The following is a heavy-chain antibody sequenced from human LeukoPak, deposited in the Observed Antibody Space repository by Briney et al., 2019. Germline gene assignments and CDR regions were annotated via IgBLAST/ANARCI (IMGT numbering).Heavy chain of an antibody. D-gene: IGHD3-22*01. J-gene: IGHJ4*02. V-gene: IGHV1-46*01. CDR3: ARDPKDDTSGYYYFDY. Sequence: GASAKVFCKASGYIFASNYIHWVRQAPGQGLEWMGIINPRGGSSIYEQKFQGRVTMIRRMSTSTVYMEQGSLPSEDTTVYYCARDPKDDTSGYYYFDYWGQGTLVTVSS. CDR2: INPRGGSS. CDR1: GYIFASNY.